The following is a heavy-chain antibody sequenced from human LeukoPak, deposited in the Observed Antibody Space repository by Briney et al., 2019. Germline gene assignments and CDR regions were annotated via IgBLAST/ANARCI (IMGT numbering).Heavy chain of an antibody. V-gene: IGHV1-69*06. CDR2: IIPVFGTT. D-gene: IGHD4-17*01. J-gene: IGHJ4*02. CDR3: ARLYGDHVGY. CDR1: GGTFSNYI. Sequence: SVKVSCKASGGTFSNYIISWVRQAPGQGLECMGGIIPVFGTTTYAQKFQGRVTITADKSTSTAYMELSRLRSEDTAVYYCARLYGDHVGYWGQGTLVTVSS.